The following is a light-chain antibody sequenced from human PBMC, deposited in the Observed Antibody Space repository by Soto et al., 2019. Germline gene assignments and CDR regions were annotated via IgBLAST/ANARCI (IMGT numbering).Light chain of an antibody. CDR1: QYIGGY. CDR3: QQRASWPLT. J-gene: IGKJ4*01. V-gene: IGKV3-11*01. CDR2: DAA. Sequence: EIVLTQSPATLSLSPGERATLSCRASQYIGGYLAWYQLRPGQGPRLLIFDAASRATGIPDRVSGSGSGTDFTLTISRLEPEDFVVYYCQQRASWPLTFGGGTKVEIK.